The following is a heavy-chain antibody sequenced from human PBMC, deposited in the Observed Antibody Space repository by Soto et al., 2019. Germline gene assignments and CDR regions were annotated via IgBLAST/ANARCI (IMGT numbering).Heavy chain of an antibody. CDR2: LFSNDEK. Sequence: QVTLKESGPVLVKPTETLTLTCTVSGFSLSNARMGVSWIRQPPGKALEWLAHLFSNDEKSYSTSLKSRLTIXKXTXXSPVVLTMTNMDPVDTATYYCARSRGYSYGYAFDYWGQGTLVTVSS. V-gene: IGHV2-26*01. CDR1: GFSLSNARMG. J-gene: IGHJ4*02. CDR3: ARSRGYSYGYAFDY. D-gene: IGHD5-18*01.